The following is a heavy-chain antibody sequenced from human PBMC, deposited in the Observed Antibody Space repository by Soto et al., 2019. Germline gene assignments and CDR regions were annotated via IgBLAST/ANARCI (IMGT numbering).Heavy chain of an antibody. CDR3: ARDKMVYAVDY. D-gene: IGHD2-8*01. CDR2: IKQDGSEK. V-gene: IGHV3-7*01. J-gene: IGHJ4*02. CDR1: GFTFSSYW. Sequence: GGSLRLSCAASGFTFSSYWMSWVRQAPEKGLEWVANIKQDGSEKYYVDSVKGRFTISRDNAKHSLYLQMNSLRAEDTAVYYCARDKMVYAVDYWGQGTLVTVSS.